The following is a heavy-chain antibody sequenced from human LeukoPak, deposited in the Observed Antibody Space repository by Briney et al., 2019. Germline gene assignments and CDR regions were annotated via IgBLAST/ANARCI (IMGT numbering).Heavy chain of an antibody. D-gene: IGHD1-26*01. J-gene: IGHJ3*02. CDR2: IFYTGDS. V-gene: IGHV4-59*08. Sequence: PSETLSLTCTVSGVSSSSSYWSWIRQPPGKGLEWIGYIFYTGDSNHNPSLKSRVSISLDTSKNQFSLEVSSVTAADTAVYYCATFRKWDDAFDIWGQGTMVTVSS. CDR3: ATFRKWDDAFDI. CDR1: GVSSSSSY.